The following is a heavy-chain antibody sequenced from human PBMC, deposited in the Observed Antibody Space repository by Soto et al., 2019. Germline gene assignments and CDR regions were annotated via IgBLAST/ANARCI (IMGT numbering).Heavy chain of an antibody. J-gene: IGHJ6*02. V-gene: IGHV4-30-4*01. D-gene: IGHD3-10*01. CDR3: ARDAYYGSGALYYGMDV. Sequence: ASETLSLTCTVSGGSVSSADYYWSWIRQPPGKGLEWIGYIYYSGSTYYNPSLKSRVTISLDTSKNQFSLKLSSVTAADTAVYYCARDAYYGSGALYYGMDVWGQGTTVTVSS. CDR2: IYYSGST. CDR1: GGSVSSADYY.